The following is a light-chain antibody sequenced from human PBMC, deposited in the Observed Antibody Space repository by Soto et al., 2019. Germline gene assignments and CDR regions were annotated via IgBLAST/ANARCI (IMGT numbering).Light chain of an antibody. CDR1: QSVSSSY. Sequence: ETVLTQSPGTLSLSPGERATLSCRASQSVSSSYLAWYQQKPGQAPRLLIYDASSRATGIPDRFSGSGSGTDFTLTISRLEPEYFAVYYCQQYVRSPPSWTFGQGTKVEI. J-gene: IGKJ1*01. CDR3: QQYVRSPPSWT. V-gene: IGKV3-20*01. CDR2: DAS.